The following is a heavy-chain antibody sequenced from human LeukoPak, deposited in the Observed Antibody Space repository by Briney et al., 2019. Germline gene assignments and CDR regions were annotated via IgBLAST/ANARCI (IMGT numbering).Heavy chain of an antibody. D-gene: IGHD2-15*01. CDR3: ARDLQSEYCSGGSCYVLSIGWFDP. J-gene: IGHJ5*02. Sequence: SVKVSCKASGGTFSSYAISWVRQAPGQGLEWMGGIIPIFGTANYAQKFQGRVTITADKSTSTAYMELSSLRSEDTAVYYCARDLQSEYCSGGSCYVLSIGWFDPWGRGTLVTVSS. CDR1: GGTFSSYA. V-gene: IGHV1-69*06. CDR2: IIPIFGTA.